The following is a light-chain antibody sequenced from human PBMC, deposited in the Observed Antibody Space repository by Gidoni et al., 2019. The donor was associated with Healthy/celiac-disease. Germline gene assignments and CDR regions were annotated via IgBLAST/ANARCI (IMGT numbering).Light chain of an antibody. J-gene: IGKJ4*01. Sequence: EIVLTQSPATLSLSPGERATLSCRASQSVSSYFAWYQQKPGQAPRLLIYDASNRATGIPARFSGSGSGTDFPLTISSLGPEDCAVYYCQWRSNWPFGGGTKVEIK. CDR3: QWRSNWP. CDR2: DAS. CDR1: QSVSSY. V-gene: IGKV3-11*01.